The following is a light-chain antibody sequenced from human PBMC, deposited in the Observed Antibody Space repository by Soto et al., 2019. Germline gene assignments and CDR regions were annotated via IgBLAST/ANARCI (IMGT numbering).Light chain of an antibody. CDR2: GAS. J-gene: IGKJ3*01. Sequence: EIVLTQSPGTLSLSPGERATLFCRASQSVSSSYLAWYQQKPGQAPRLLIYGASSRATGIPDRFSGSGSGTDFTLTISSLQPEDFATYYCQHTYSIPFTFGPGTKVDIK. CDR1: QSVSSSY. V-gene: IGKV3-20*01. CDR3: QHTYSIPFT.